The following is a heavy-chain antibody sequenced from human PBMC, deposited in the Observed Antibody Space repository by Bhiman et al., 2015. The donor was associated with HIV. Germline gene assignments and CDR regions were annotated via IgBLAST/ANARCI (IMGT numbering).Heavy chain of an antibody. CDR3: IAEYYYGSGNSYTAKEY. Sequence: EVQLVESGGGLVKPGESLRLSCATSGFTFTNAWMSWVRQAPGKGLEWVGRIKPKTDNEATDYATLVRGRFTISRDDSKNTQYLQMNSLETEDTAVYYCIAEYYYGSGNSYTAKEYWGQGTLVTVSS. J-gene: IGHJ4*02. CDR1: GFTFTNAW. V-gene: IGHV3-15*01. CDR2: IKPKTDNEAT. D-gene: IGHD3-10*01.